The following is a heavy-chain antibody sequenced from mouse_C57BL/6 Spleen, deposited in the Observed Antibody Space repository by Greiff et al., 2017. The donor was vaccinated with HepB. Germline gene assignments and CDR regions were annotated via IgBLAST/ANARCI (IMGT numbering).Heavy chain of an antibody. J-gene: IGHJ2*01. D-gene: IGHD2-12*01. Sequence: EVQLQQSGPELVKPGASVKISCKASGYTFTDYYMNWVKQSHGKSLEWIGDINPNNGGTSYNQKFKGKATLTVDKSSSTAYMELRSLTSEDSAVYYCARYERFDYWGQGTTLTVSS. V-gene: IGHV1-26*01. CDR3: ARYERFDY. CDR1: GYTFTDYY. CDR2: INPNNGGT.